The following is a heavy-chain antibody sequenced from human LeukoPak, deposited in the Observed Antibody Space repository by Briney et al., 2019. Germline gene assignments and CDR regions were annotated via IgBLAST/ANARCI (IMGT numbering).Heavy chain of an antibody. V-gene: IGHV3-7*01. CDR1: GFTFSYYW. CDR2: IKQGGSEK. Sequence: GGSLRLFCAASGFTFSYYWMSWVRQAPEKGLEWVANIKQGGSEKYSVDSVKGRFTISRDNAKNSLYLQMNSLRVEDTAVYYCARDLGSGMDVWGQGTTVIVSS. CDR3: ARDLGSGMDV. J-gene: IGHJ6*02. D-gene: IGHD2-15*01.